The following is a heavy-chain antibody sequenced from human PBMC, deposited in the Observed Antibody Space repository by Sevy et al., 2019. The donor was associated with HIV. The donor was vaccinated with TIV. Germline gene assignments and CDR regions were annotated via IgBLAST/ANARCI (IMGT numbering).Heavy chain of an antibody. J-gene: IGHJ4*02. V-gene: IGHV3-23*01. CDR1: RFKFDNYD. D-gene: IGHD6-13*01. Sequence: GGSLRLSCAASRFKFDNYDFSWVRQAPGKGLEWVSGFTGTDGSGTDGTTYYTDSVKGRFIISRDNSKNTLYLEMNSLRVDDTAVYYCAKAARYSSVWYSTGEPFDYWGQGTLVTVSS. CDR3: AKAARYSSVWYSTGEPFDY. CDR2: FTGTDGSGTDGTT.